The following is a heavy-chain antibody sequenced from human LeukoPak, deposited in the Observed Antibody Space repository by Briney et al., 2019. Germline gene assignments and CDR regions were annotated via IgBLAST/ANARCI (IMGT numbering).Heavy chain of an antibody. CDR2: ISGSGGST. D-gene: IGHD2-2*03. CDR3: AKDLCPGYCIGYYYGMDV. CDR1: GFTFSSYA. Sequence: PGGSLRLSCAASGFTFSSYAMSWVRQAPGKGLEWVSAISGSGGSTYYADSEKGRFTISRDNSKNTLYLQMNSLRAEDTAVYYCAKDLCPGYCIGYYYGMDVWGQGTTVTVSS. J-gene: IGHJ6*02. V-gene: IGHV3-23*01.